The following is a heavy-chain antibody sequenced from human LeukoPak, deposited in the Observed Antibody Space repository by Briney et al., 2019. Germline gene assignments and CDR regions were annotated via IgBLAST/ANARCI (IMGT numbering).Heavy chain of an antibody. J-gene: IGHJ5*02. V-gene: IGHV1-18*01. Sequence: ASVKVSCKASGYTFTSYGISWVRQAPGQGLEWMGWISAYNGNTNYAQKLQGRVTMTTDTSTSTAYMELRSLRSDDTAVYYCARRLRVGATRNWFDPWGQGTLVTVSS. CDR3: ARRLRVGATRNWFDP. CDR1: GYTFTSYG. CDR2: ISAYNGNT. D-gene: IGHD1-26*01.